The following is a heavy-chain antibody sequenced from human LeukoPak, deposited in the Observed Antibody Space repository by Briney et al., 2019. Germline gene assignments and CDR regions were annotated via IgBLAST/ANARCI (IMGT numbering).Heavy chain of an antibody. CDR2: IRYDGSNK. Sequence: PGGSLRLSCAASGFTFSSYGMHWVRQAPGKGLEWVALIRYDGSNKYYADSVKGRFTISRDNSKNTLYLQMNSLRAEDTAVCYCAITVTTFPSFDYWGQGTLVTVSS. V-gene: IGHV3-30*02. J-gene: IGHJ4*02. CDR3: AITVTTFPSFDY. D-gene: IGHD4-17*01. CDR1: GFTFSSYG.